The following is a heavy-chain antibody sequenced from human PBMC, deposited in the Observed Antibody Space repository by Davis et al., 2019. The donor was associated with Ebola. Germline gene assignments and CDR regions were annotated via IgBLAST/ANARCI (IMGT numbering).Heavy chain of an antibody. CDR1: VITFSSYA. J-gene: IGHJ3*02. D-gene: IGHD3-9*01. CDR3: AKDYYDILTGYVGAFDI. CDR2: ISYDGSNK. V-gene: IGHV3-30*18. Sequence: GESLKISCADSVITFSSYAMTWVRQAPVKGLEWVAVISYDGSNKYYADSVKGRFTISRDNSKNTLYLQMNSLRAEDTAVYYCAKDYYDILTGYVGAFDIWGQGTMVTVSS.